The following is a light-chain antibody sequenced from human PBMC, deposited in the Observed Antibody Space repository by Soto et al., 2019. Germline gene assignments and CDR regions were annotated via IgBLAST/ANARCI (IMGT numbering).Light chain of an antibody. Sequence: ELVLTQSPATLSLSPGERATLSCRASQSVSDYLGWYQQKPGQAPRLLIYDASNRAPGIPARFSGSGSGTEFTLTISSLQPDDFATYYCQHYNSYSEAFGQGTKVDIK. CDR2: DAS. J-gene: IGKJ1*01. V-gene: IGKV3-11*01. CDR3: QHYNSYSEA. CDR1: QSVSDY.